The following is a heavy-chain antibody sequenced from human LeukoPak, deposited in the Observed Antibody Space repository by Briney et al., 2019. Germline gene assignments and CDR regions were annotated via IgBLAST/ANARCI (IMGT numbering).Heavy chain of an antibody. CDR1: GFTFSRYW. CDR3: AKGVWVVRGVIGDAFDI. V-gene: IGHV3-7*02. CDR2: IKQDGTEK. D-gene: IGHD3-10*01. J-gene: IGHJ3*02. Sequence: GGSLRLSCAASGFTFSRYWMTWVRQAPGKGLEWVANIKQDGTEKYYVDSVKGRFTISRDNAKNSLYLQMNSLRAEDTAVYYCAKGVWVVRGVIGDAFDIWGQGTMVTVSS.